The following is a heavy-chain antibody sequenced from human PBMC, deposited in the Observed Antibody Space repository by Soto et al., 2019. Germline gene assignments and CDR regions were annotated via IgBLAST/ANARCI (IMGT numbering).Heavy chain of an antibody. CDR2: INPNSGGT. CDR3: ARDRAAVPSAHYYYGMDV. D-gene: IGHD6-19*01. V-gene: IGHV1-2*04. J-gene: IGHJ6*02. Sequence: ASVKVSCKASGYTFTGYYMHWLRLAPGQGLEWMGWINPNSGGTNYAQKFQGWVTMTRDTSISTAYMELSRLRSDDTAVYYCARDRAAVPSAHYYYGMDVWGQGTTVTVSS. CDR1: GYTFTGYY.